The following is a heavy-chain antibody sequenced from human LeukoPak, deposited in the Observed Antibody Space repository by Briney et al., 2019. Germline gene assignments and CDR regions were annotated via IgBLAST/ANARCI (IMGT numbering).Heavy chain of an antibody. V-gene: IGHV3-23*01. J-gene: IGHJ5*01. D-gene: IGHD6-13*01. Sequence: GGPLRLSCAASGLTFSSYAMSWVRQAPGKGLEWVSGISGSGISTLYADSVQGRFIISRDNSNNTLYLEMNNLRAEDTAVYYCAKDRLKGIAAAGTGWFDSWGQGALVTVSS. CDR2: ISGSGIST. CDR1: GLTFSSYA. CDR3: AKDRLKGIAAAGTGWFDS.